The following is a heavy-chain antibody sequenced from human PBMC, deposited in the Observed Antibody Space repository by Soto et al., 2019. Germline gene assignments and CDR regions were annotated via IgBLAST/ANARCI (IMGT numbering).Heavy chain of an antibody. D-gene: IGHD2-15*01. J-gene: IGHJ6*02. CDR3: GRGLGYCSGGSCYAYYGMDV. CDR2: INHSGST. CDR1: GGSFSGYY. V-gene: IGHV4-34*01. Sequence: SETLSLTCAVYGGSFSGYYWSWIRQPPGKGLEWIGEINHSGSTNYNPSLKSRVTISVDTSKNQFCLKLSSVTAADTAVSYCGRGLGYCSGGSCYAYYGMDVWGQGTTVTVSS.